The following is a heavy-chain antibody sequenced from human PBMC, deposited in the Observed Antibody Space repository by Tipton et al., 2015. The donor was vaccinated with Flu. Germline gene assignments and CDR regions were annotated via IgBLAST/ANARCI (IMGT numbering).Heavy chain of an antibody. V-gene: IGHV4-38-2*02. Sequence: TLSLTCAVSGYSISSGYYWGWIRQPPGKGLEWIGSIYHSGSTYYNPSLKSRVTISVDTSKNQFSLKLSSVTAADTAVYYCARDRGRDYYAETIYYFDYWGQGTLVTVSS. J-gene: IGHJ4*02. CDR1: GYSISSGYY. D-gene: IGHD1-26*01. CDR2: IYHSGST. CDR3: ARDRGRDYYAETIYYFDY.